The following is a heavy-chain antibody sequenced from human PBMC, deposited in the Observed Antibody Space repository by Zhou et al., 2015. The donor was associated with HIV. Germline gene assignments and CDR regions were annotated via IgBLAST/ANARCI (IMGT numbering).Heavy chain of an antibody. V-gene: IGHV1-46*01. Sequence: QVQLVQSGAEVKKTGASVKVSCKASGSSLSDYYMHWVRQAPGQGLEWMGIIKSSGGSINYAQKFQGRVTMTRDTSTSTVYMEVSSLRSEDTAVYFCARGGFPGAKGSYTYYGLDFWGQGTTVIVS. CDR1: GSSLSDYY. CDR3: ARGGFPGAKGSYTYYGLDF. J-gene: IGHJ6*02. CDR2: IKSSGGSI. D-gene: IGHD1-26*01.